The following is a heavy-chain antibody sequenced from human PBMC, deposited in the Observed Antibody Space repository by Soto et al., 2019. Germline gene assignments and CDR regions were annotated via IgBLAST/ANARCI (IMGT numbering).Heavy chain of an antibody. Sequence: SVKVSCKASGGTFSSYAISWVRQAPGQGLEWMGGIIPIFGTANYAQKFQGRVTITADESTSTAYMELSSLRSEDTAVYYCARDLGYYDSSGTLGYWGQGTLVTVSS. D-gene: IGHD3-22*01. V-gene: IGHV1-69*13. CDR1: GGTFSSYA. CDR2: IIPIFGTA. CDR3: ARDLGYYDSSGTLGY. J-gene: IGHJ4*02.